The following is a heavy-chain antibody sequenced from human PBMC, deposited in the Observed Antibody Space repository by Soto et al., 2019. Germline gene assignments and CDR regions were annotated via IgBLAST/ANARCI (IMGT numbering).Heavy chain of an antibody. CDR2: IIPILGIA. V-gene: IGHV1-69*02. D-gene: IGHD4-17*01. J-gene: IGHJ6*02. CDR3: ARASTGTYYYYGMDV. Sequence: SVKVSCKASGGTFSSYTISWVRQAPGQGLEWMGRIIPILGIANYAQKFQGRVTITADKSTSTAYMELSSLRSEDTAVYYCARASTGTYYYYGMDVWGQGTTVTVSS. CDR1: GGTFSSYT.